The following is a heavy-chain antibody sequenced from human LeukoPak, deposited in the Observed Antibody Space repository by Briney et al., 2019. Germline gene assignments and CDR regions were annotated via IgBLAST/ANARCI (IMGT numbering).Heavy chain of an antibody. CDR1: GFTFSTYV. V-gene: IGHV3-64D*06. J-gene: IGHJ4*02. CDR3: VRGTGY. Sequence: GGSLRLPCSVSGFTFSTYVMHWVRQAPGKGLEYVSAISSNGDNTYYADSVKGRFTISRDNSKNTLYLQMSSLRADDTAVYYCVRGTGYWGQGTLVTVSS. CDR2: ISSNGDNT.